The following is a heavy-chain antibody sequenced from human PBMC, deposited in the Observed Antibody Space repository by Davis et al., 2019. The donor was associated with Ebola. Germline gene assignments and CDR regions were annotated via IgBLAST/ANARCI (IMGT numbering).Heavy chain of an antibody. CDR3: AMVQGVIIRSHFDY. J-gene: IGHJ4*02. Sequence: SVKVSCKASGGTFSSYAISWVRQAPGQGLEWMGGIIPIFGTANYAQKFQGRVTITADESTSTAYMELSSLRSEDTAVYYCAMVQGVIIRSHFDYWGQGTLVTVSS. CDR1: GGTFSSYA. V-gene: IGHV1-69*13. D-gene: IGHD3-10*01. CDR2: IIPIFGTA.